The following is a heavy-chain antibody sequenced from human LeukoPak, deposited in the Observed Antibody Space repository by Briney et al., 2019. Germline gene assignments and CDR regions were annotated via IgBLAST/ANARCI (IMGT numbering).Heavy chain of an antibody. Sequence: SETLSLTCTVSGDSISSSNCYWGWIRQPPGKGLEWIGSIYFSGGTYYNASLKSRVTISVDTSKNQFSLKLSSVTAADTAVYYCARGALRYFDWLRVFDYWGQGTLVTVSS. J-gene: IGHJ4*02. V-gene: IGHV4-39*01. CDR1: GDSISSSNCY. CDR3: ARGALRYFDWLRVFDY. D-gene: IGHD3-9*01. CDR2: IYFSGGT.